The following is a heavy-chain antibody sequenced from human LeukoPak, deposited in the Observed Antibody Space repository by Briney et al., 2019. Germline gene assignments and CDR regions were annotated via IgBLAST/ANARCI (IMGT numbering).Heavy chain of an antibody. Sequence: SETLSLTCTVSGGSISSGGYYWSWIRQHPGKGLEWIGYIYYSGSTNYNPSLKSRVTISVDTSKNQFSLKLSSVTAADTAVYYCAGSPAGWQWLAKYYYYYYGMDVWGQGTTVTVSS. V-gene: IGHV4-61*08. J-gene: IGHJ6*02. CDR2: IYYSGST. CDR3: AGSPAGWQWLAKYYYYYYGMDV. D-gene: IGHD6-19*01. CDR1: GGSISSGGYY.